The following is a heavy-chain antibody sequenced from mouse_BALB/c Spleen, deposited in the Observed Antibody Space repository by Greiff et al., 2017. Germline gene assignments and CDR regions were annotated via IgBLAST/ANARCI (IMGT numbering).Heavy chain of an antibody. CDR1: GFNIKDTY. Sequence: EVQLQQSGAELVKPGASVKLSCTASGFNIKDTYMHWVKQRPEHGLEWIGRIDPANGNTKYDPKFQGKATITADTSSNTAYLQLSSLTSEDTAVYYCARTFTTVGAPFDYWGQGTTLTVSS. D-gene: IGHD1-1*01. CDR2: IDPANGNT. V-gene: IGHV14-3*02. J-gene: IGHJ2*01. CDR3: ARTFTTVGAPFDY.